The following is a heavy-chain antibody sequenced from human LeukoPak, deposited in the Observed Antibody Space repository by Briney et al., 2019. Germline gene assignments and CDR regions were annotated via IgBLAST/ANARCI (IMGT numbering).Heavy chain of an antibody. V-gene: IGHV3-30-3*01. CDR2: ILYDGSNK. CDR1: GFTFSHYT. Sequence: PGGSLRLSCVASGFTFSHYTIHWVRQAPGKGLEWVALILYDGSNKYYADSVKGRFTISRDNSRNTLYLQMNSLRAEDTAMYYCARDGLTGTTDGTLDSWGQGTLVTVSS. CDR3: ARDGLTGTTDGTLDS. J-gene: IGHJ4*02. D-gene: IGHD1-20*01.